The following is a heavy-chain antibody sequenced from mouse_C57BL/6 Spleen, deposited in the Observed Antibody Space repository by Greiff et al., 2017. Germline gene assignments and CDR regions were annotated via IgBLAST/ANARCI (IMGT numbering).Heavy chain of an antibody. CDR1: GYTFTSYW. CDR3: AREGGYDGGSFAY. CDR2: IDPSDSET. Sequence: QVQLKQPGAELVRPGSSVKLSCKASGYTFTSYWMHWVKQRPIQGLEWIGNIDPSDSETHYNQKFKDKATLTVDKSSSTAYMQLSSLTSEDSAVYYCAREGGYDGGSFAYWGQGTLVTVSA. V-gene: IGHV1-52*01. J-gene: IGHJ3*01. D-gene: IGHD2-2*01.